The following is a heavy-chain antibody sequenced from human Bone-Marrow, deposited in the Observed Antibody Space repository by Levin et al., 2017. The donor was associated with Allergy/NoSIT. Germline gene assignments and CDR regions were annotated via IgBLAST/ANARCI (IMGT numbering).Heavy chain of an antibody. CDR3: ARDQPGSRGFGGDAQPDY. D-gene: IGHD2-21*02. CDR1: GGSFSSYC. CDR2: IYTSGYT. J-gene: IGHJ4*02. V-gene: IGHV4-4*07. Sequence: SETLSLTCTVSGGSFSSYCWSWIRQPAGKGLEWIGRIYTSGYTNYNPSLKSRVTMSIDTSKNQFSLKLTSVTAADTAVYFCARDQPGSRGFGGDAQPDYWGQGTLVTVSS.